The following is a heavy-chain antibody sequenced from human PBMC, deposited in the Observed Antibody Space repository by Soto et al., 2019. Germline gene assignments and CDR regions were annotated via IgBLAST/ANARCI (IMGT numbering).Heavy chain of an antibody. J-gene: IGHJ6*02. D-gene: IGHD6-19*01. CDR1: GFTFSSYA. CDR2: ISGSGGST. CDR3: AQSPSSRWYPRYYGMDV. V-gene: IGHV3-23*01. Sequence: GGSLRLSCAASGFTFSSYAMNWVRQAPGKGLEWVSTISGSGGSTYYADSVKGRFTISRDNSKNTLYLQMNSLRAEDTAVYFCAQSPSSRWYPRYYGMDVWGQGTTVTVSS.